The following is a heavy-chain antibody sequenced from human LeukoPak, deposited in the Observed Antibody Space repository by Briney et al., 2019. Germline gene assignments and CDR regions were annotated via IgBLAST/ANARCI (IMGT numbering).Heavy chain of an antibody. J-gene: IGHJ4*02. CDR1: GGSMSNDGYS. V-gene: IGHV4-30-4*07. D-gene: IGHD3-22*01. Sequence: PSETLSLTCAVSGGSMSNDGYSWSWIRQPPGKGLEWIGYIYYSGSTYYNPSLKSRLTLSLDTSKNQFSLKLTSVTAADTAVYYCASEDSKLRRGVLDNWGQGTLVTVSS. CDR3: ASEDSKLRRGVLDN. CDR2: IYYSGST.